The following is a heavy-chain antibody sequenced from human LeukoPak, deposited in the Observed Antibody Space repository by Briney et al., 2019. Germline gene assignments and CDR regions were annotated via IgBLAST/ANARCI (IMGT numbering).Heavy chain of an antibody. CDR2: ISWNSGSI. V-gene: IGHV3-9*01. CDR3: AKDKGFGSGWSDAFDI. CDR1: GFTFSSYA. Sequence: GGSLRLSCAASGFTFSSYAMSWVRQAPGKGLEWVSGISWNSGSIGYADSVKGRFTISRDNAKNSLYLQMNSLRAEDTALYYCAKDKGFGSGWSDAFDIWGQGTMVTVSS. D-gene: IGHD6-19*01. J-gene: IGHJ3*02.